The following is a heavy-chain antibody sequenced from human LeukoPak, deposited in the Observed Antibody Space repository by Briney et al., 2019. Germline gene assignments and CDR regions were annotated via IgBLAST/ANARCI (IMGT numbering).Heavy chain of an antibody. CDR3: ARGRGSYRYSKRYFDY. J-gene: IGHJ4*02. V-gene: IGHV4-39*07. D-gene: IGHD3-16*02. CDR2: IYYSGST. CDR1: GGSISSSSHY. Sequence: SETLSLTCTVSGGSISSSSHYWGWIRQPPGKGLEWIGSIYYSGSTYYNPSLKSRVTISVDTSKNQFSLKLSSVTAADTAVYYCARGRGSYRYSKRYFDYWGQGTLVTVSS.